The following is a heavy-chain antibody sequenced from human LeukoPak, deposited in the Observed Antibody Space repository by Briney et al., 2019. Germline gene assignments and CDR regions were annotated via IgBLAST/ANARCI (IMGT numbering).Heavy chain of an antibody. V-gene: IGHV4-34*01. CDR1: GGSFSDYY. Sequence: PSETLSLTCAVYGGSFSDYYWIWIRQPPGKGLERIGEINHSGSTNYNPSLKSRVTISVDTSKNQFSLKLSSVTAADTAVYYCARRSYYYDSSGHPKYYFDYWGQGTLVTVSS. D-gene: IGHD3-22*01. CDR3: ARRSYYYDSSGHPKYYFDY. J-gene: IGHJ4*02. CDR2: INHSGST.